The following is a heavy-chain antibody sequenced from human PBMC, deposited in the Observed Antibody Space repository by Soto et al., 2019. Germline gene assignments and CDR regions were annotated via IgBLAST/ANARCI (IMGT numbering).Heavy chain of an antibody. CDR1: GFTFSSYG. CDR2: IWYDGSNK. CDR3: ASQIATSNYYYYYGMDV. V-gene: IGHV3-33*01. D-gene: IGHD5-12*01. J-gene: IGHJ6*02. Sequence: GGSLRLSCAAAGFTFSSYGMHWVRQAPGKVLEWVAVIWYDGSNKYYADSVKGRFTISRDNSKNTLYLQMNSLRAEDTAVYFCASQIATSNYYYYYGMDVWGQRTTVTVSS.